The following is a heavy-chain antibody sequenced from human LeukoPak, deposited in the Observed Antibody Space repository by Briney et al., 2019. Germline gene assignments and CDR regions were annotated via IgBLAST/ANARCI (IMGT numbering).Heavy chain of an antibody. CDR1: GFTFSSYW. Sequence: GGSLRLSCAASGFTFSSYWMSWVRQAPGKGLEWVANINLDGSEKYYVDSVKGRFTISRDNAKNSLYLEMNSLRAEDTAVYYCARAHVTGVDAFDIWGRGTMVTVSS. CDR2: INLDGSEK. J-gene: IGHJ3*02. CDR3: ARAHVTGVDAFDI. D-gene: IGHD2-21*02. V-gene: IGHV3-7*01.